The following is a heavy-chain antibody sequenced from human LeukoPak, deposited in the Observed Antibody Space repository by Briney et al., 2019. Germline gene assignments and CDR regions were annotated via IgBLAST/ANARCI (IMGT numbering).Heavy chain of an antibody. Sequence: GSLRLSCAASGFTFSSYAMNWVRQPPGKGLEWIGEINHSGSTNYNPSLKSRVTISVDTSKNQFSLKLSSVTAADTAVYYCARGPSSSWLLYYYYYMDVWGKGTTVTVSS. CDR3: ARGPSSSWLLYYYYYMDV. CDR2: INHSGST. V-gene: IGHV4-34*01. J-gene: IGHJ6*03. D-gene: IGHD6-13*01. CDR1: GFTFSSYA.